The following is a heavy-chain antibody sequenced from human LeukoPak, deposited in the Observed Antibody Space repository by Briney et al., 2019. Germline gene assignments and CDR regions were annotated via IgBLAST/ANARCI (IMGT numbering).Heavy chain of an antibody. CDR1: GFTFSSYA. D-gene: IGHD2-21*01. Sequence: GRSLRLSCAASGFTFSSYAMHWVRQAPGKGLEWVAVISYDGSNKYYADSVKGRFTISRDNSKNTLYLQMNSLRAEDTAVYYCARDGGDLAEGYALPDYWGQGTLVTVSS. CDR3: ARDGGDLAEGYALPDY. CDR2: ISYDGSNK. V-gene: IGHV3-30*01. J-gene: IGHJ4*02.